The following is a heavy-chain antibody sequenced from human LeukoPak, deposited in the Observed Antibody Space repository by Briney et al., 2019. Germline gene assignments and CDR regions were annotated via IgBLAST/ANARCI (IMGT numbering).Heavy chain of an antibody. CDR1: GFTVSDNY. V-gene: IGHV3-53*01. CDR2: MYSGGVT. D-gene: IGHD6-13*01. CDR3: ARDAPQVPAAGVLAS. Sequence: GGSLRLSCAASGFTVSDNYMSWVRQAPGKGLEWVSVMYSGGVTYYADSVKGRFTFSRDISKNTLYLQMNGLRTEDTAMYYCARDAPQVPAAGVLASWGQGTLVTVSS. J-gene: IGHJ4*02.